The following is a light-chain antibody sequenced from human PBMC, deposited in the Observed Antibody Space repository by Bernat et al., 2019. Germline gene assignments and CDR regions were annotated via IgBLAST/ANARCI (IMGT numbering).Light chain of an antibody. CDR1: SSNIGAGYD. V-gene: IGLV1-40*01. CDR3: SSYATFNTFVV. Sequence: QSVLTQPPSVSGAPGQRVTISCTGSSSNIGAGYDVHWYQQLPGTAPKLLIYGNSNRPSGVPDRFSGSKSGTSASLAITGLLAEDEAYYYCSSYATFNTFVVFGGGTKLTVL. CDR2: GNS. J-gene: IGLJ2*01.